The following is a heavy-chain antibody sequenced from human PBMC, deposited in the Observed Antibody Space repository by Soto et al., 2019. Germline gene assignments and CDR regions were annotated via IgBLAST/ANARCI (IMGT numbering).Heavy chain of an antibody. J-gene: IGHJ3*01. CDR3: ARGGYSSGWYHGAFDV. Sequence: EVQLEESGGDLVQPGGSLRLSCAASGFSVNANYMTWGARAQGKGRGWVSIIYNSGSTFYADSVRGRFTISRLTSKNTLFLQMNNLRPEDTAVYYCARGGYSSGWYHGAFDVWGQGTMVTVSS. V-gene: IGHV3-53*04. CDR2: IYNSGST. CDR1: GFSVNANY. D-gene: IGHD6-19*01.